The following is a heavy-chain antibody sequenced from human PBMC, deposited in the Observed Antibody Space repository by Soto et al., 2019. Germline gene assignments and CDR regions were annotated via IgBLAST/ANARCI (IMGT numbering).Heavy chain of an antibody. D-gene: IGHD1-26*01. J-gene: IGHJ4*02. CDR3: VRDGVGATTYFGYFDY. CDR2: TRHDGSNT. V-gene: IGHV3-33*01. Sequence: QVQLVESGGGVVQPGRSLRLSCAASGFNFGGYGMHWVRQAPGKGLEWVAITRHDGSNTYYADSVRGRFTISRDNSKNTQYLQMNSLTVEDTAVYYCVRDGVGATTYFGYFDYWGQGTLITVSS. CDR1: GFNFGGYG.